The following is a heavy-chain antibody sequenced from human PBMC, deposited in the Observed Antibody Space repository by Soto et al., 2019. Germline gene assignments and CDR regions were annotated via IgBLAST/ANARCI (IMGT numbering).Heavy chain of an antibody. J-gene: IGHJ5*02. CDR3: ARDLHYGDYWGGWFDP. D-gene: IGHD4-17*01. CDR2: IIPIFGTA. Sequence: QVQLVQSGAEVKKPGSSVKVSCKASGGTFSSYAISWVRQAPGQGLEWMGGIIPIFGTANYAQKFQGRVTITADESTSTAYMELSSLRSEDTAVYFCARDLHYGDYWGGWFDPWGQGTLVTVSS. CDR1: GGTFSSYA. V-gene: IGHV1-69*01.